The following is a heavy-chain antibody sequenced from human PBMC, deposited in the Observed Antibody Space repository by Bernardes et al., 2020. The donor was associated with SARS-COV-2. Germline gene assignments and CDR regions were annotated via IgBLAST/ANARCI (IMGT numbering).Heavy chain of an antibody. CDR3: ARDRIVGATDAFDI. V-gene: IGHV3-33*01. CDR2: IWYDGTNK. J-gene: IGHJ3*02. Sequence: GGSLRLSCAASGFTFSGYGMHWVRKAPGKGLEWVAVIWYDGTNKYYADSVKGRFTISRDNSKNTLYLQMNSLRAQDTAVYYCARDRIVGATDAFDIWGQGTTVIVSS. D-gene: IGHD1-26*01. CDR1: GFTFSGYG.